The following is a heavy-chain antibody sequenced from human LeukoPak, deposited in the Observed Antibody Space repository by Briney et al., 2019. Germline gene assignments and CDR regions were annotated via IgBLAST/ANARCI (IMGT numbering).Heavy chain of an antibody. D-gene: IGHD6-19*01. CDR3: ATPLTPSGWYRSLTPYYYYYMDV. CDR2: MNPNSGNT. CDR1: GYTFTSYD. V-gene: IGHV1-8*01. Sequence: ASVKVSCKASGYTFTSYDINWVRQATGQGLEWMGWMNPNSGNTGYAQKFQGRVTMTRNTSISTAYMELSSLRSEDTAVYYCATPLTPSGWYRSLTPYYYYYMDVWGKGTTVTVSS. J-gene: IGHJ6*03.